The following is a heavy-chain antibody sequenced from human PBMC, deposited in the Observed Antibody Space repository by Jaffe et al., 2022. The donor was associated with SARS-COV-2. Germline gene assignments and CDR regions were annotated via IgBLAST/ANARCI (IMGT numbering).Heavy chain of an antibody. Sequence: EVQLLESGGGLVQPGGSLRLSCAASGFTFSSYAMSWVRQAPGKGLEWVSAISGSGGSTYYADSVKGRFTISRDNSKNTLYLQMNSLRAEDTAVYYCAKDGRWGYYYDSSGYYYFDYWGQGTLVTVSS. CDR2: ISGSGGST. J-gene: IGHJ4*02. CDR3: AKDGRWGYYYDSSGYYYFDY. D-gene: IGHD3-22*01. V-gene: IGHV3-23*01. CDR1: GFTFSSYA.